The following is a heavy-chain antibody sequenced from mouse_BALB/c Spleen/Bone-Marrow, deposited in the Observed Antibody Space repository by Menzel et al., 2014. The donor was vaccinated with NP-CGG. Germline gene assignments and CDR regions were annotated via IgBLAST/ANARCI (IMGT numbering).Heavy chain of an antibody. V-gene: IGHV1S126*01. CDR3: ASPSDGNPFAY. D-gene: IGHD2-1*01. Sequence: VQRVESGPQLVRPGASVKISCKASGYSFTSYWMHWVKQRPGQGLEWIGMIDPSDSETRLNQKFKDKATLTVDKSSSTAYTQLSSPTSEDSAVYYCASPSDGNPFAYWGQGTLVTVSA. CDR1: GYSFTSYW. CDR2: IDPSDSET. J-gene: IGHJ3*01.